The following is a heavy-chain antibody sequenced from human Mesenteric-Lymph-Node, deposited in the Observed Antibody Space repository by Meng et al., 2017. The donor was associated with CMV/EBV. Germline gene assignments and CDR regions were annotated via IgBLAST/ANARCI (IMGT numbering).Heavy chain of an antibody. D-gene: IGHD1-1*01. Sequence: GESLKISCAASGFTFSSYWMHWVRQAPGKGLVWVSVIYSGGSTYYADSVKGRFTISRDNSKNTLYLQMNSLRAEDTAVYYCAREGWNDYGMDVWGQGTTVTVSS. CDR2: IYSGGST. V-gene: IGHV3-53*01. CDR3: AREGWNDYGMDV. J-gene: IGHJ6*02. CDR1: GFTFSSYW.